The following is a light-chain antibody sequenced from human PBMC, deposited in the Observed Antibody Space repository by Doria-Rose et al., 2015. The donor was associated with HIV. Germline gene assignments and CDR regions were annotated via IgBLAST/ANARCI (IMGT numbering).Light chain of an antibody. CDR3: QQYGTSLSIT. J-gene: IGKJ5*01. V-gene: IGKV3-20*01. CDR1: PRVSSSY. CDR2: GAS. Sequence: TQSPGTLYLSQGERATLSCRASPRVSSSYLAWYQQNPGQAPRLLIYGASSRATGSPDRFSGSGAGTDFTLTISRLEPEDFAVYYCQQYGTSLSITFGQGTRLEIK.